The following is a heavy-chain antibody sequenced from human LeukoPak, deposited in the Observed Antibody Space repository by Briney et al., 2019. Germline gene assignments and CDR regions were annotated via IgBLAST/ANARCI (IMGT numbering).Heavy chain of an antibody. Sequence: GGSLRLSCGASGFTFSTYGMHWVRQAPGKGLEWVAVIWYDGSDKYYADSVKGRFTISRDNSKNTLYLQMNSLRVEDTAVYYCAKGDGHLNLRFDYWGQGTLVTVSS. D-gene: IGHD2-21*02. J-gene: IGHJ4*02. CDR2: IWYDGSDK. V-gene: IGHV3-33*03. CDR1: GFTFSTYG. CDR3: AKGDGHLNLRFDY.